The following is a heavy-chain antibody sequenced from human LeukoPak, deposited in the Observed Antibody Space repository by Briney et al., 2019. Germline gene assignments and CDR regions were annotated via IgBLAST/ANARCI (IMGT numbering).Heavy chain of an antibody. CDR3: ARDYGDYAFTFDP. CDR1: GGTFSSYA. CDR2: IIPIFGSA. D-gene: IGHD4-17*01. J-gene: IGHJ5*02. V-gene: IGHV1-69*01. Sequence: SVKVSCKASGGTFSSYAISWVRQAPGQGLEWMGGIIPIFGSANYAQKFQGRVTITADESTSTAYMELSSLRSEDTAVYYCARDYGDYAFTFDPWGQGTLVTVSS.